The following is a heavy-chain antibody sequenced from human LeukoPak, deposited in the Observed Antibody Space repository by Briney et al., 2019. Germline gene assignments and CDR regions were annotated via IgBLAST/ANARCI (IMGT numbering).Heavy chain of an antibody. Sequence: SGGSLRLSCAASGFALSTYWMTWVRQAPGQGLEWVANIKEDGSEKYYVDSVKGRFTISRDNARDSLYLQMNSLRVEDTAMYFCARDGYYDTSGLDYWGQGTLATVSS. CDR2: IKEDGSEK. V-gene: IGHV3-7*01. J-gene: IGHJ4*02. CDR3: ARDGYYDTSGLDY. D-gene: IGHD3-22*01. CDR1: GFALSTYW.